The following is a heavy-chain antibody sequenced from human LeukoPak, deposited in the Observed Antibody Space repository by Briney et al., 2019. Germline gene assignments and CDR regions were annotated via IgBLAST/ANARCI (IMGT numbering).Heavy chain of an antibody. CDR2: ISHSGGRT. CDR1: GFTFSSYA. CDR3: AKSYNGYESKPDY. V-gene: IGHV3-23*01. D-gene: IGHD5-12*01. J-gene: IGHJ4*02. Sequence: GGSLRLSCAASGFTFSSYAMSWVRQAPGKGLEWVSSISHSGGRTFYTDSVKGRFTISRDKSKITLYLQMNSLRAEDTAVYYCAKSYNGYESKPDYWGQGTLVTVSS.